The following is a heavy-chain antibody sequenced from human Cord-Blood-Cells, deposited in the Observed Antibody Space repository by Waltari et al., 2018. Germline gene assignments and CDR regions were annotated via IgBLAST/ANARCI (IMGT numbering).Heavy chain of an antibody. J-gene: IGHJ3*02. D-gene: IGHD6-13*01. CDR1: GGSFSGYY. CDR3: ARYSSSWPNDAFDI. V-gene: IGHV4-34*01. CDR2: INHSGST. Sequence: QVQLQQWGAGLLKPSETLSLTCAVYGGSFSGYYWSWIRQPPGKGLEWIGEINHSGSTNYNPSLKSRVTRSVDTSKNQFSLKLSSVTAADTAVYYCARYSSSWPNDAFDIWGQGTMVTVSS.